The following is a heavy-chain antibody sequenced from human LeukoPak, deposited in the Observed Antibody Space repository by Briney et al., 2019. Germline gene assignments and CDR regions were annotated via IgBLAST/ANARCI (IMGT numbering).Heavy chain of an antibody. CDR1: GFTFSSYSMN. CDR3: ARRTVTTWGVDY. V-gene: IGHV4-39*01. CDR2: IYYSGST. D-gene: IGHD4-11*01. Sequence: GSLRLSCAASGFTFSSYSMNWVRQAPGKGLEWIGSIYYSGSTYYNPSLKSRVTISVDTSKNQFSLKLSSVTAADTAVYYCARRTVTTWGVDYWGQGTLVTVSS. J-gene: IGHJ4*02.